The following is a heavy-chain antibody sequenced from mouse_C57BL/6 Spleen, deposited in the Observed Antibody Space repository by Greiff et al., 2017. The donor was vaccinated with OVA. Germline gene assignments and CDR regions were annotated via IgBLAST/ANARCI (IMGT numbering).Heavy chain of an antibody. D-gene: IGHD3-2*02. CDR3: ASSADSSGYVAY. J-gene: IGHJ3*01. CDR2: IDPSDSET. Sequence: QVQLQQPGAELVRPGSSVKLSCKASGYTFTSYWMHWVKQRPIQGLEWIGNIDPSDSETHYNQKFKDKAPLTVDKSSSTAYMQLSSLTSEDSAVYYCASSADSSGYVAYWGQGTLVTVSA. V-gene: IGHV1-52*01. CDR1: GYTFTSYW.